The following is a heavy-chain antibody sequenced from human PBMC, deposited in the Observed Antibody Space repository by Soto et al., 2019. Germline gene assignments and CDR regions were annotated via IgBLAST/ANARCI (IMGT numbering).Heavy chain of an antibody. CDR1: GGSISSGDYY. Sequence: QVQLQESGLGLVKPSQTLSLTCTVSGGSISSGDYYWSWIRQPPGKGLEWIGYIYYSGSTYYNPSLKSRVTISVVTSKNQFSLKLSSVTAADTAVYYCARATYYYDSSGPDAFDIWGQGTMVTVSS. V-gene: IGHV4-30-4*01. CDR3: ARATYYYDSSGPDAFDI. J-gene: IGHJ3*02. D-gene: IGHD3-22*01. CDR2: IYYSGST.